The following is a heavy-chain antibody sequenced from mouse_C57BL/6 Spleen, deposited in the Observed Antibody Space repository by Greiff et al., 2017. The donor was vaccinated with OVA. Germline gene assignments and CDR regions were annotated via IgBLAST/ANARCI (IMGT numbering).Heavy chain of an antibody. CDR3: ARKDSSGYGFAD. Sequence: VQLQQSGPVLVKPGASVKLSCKASGYTFTDYYMNWVKQSHGKSLELIGVINPSNGGTSYNQKFKGKATLTVAKSSSTAYSELNSLTSEDSAVYYGARKDSSGYGFADWGQGTLVTVSA. CDR1: GYTFTDYY. V-gene: IGHV1-19*01. D-gene: IGHD3-2*02. CDR2: INPSNGGT. J-gene: IGHJ3*01.